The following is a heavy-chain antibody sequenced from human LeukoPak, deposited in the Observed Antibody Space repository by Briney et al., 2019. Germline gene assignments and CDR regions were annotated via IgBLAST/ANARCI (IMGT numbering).Heavy chain of an antibody. J-gene: IGHJ4*02. V-gene: IGHV4-39*07. Sequence: SETLSLTCIVSGGSISSSSYYWGWIRQPPGKGLEWIVSIYYSGSTYYNPSLKSRVTISVDRSKNQFSLKLTSVTAADTAVYYCARVTGYMIEDYFDYWGQGTLVTVSS. CDR1: GGSISSSSYY. CDR3: ARVTGYMIEDYFDY. CDR2: IYYSGST. D-gene: IGHD3-22*01.